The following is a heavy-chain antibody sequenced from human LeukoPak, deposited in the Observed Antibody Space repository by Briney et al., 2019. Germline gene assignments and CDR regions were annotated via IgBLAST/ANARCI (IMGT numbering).Heavy chain of an antibody. V-gene: IGHV4-61*01. J-gene: IGHJ4*02. CDR2: IYYSGST. D-gene: IGHD6-19*01. CDR1: GDSINSGRNY. Sequence: SETLSLTCTASGDSINSGRNYWGWIRQPPGKGLEWIGYIYYSGSTYYNPSLKSRVTISVDTSKDQFSLKLSSVTAADTAVYYCARTRFAVAGISLFDYWGQGTLVTVSS. CDR3: ARTRFAVAGISLFDY.